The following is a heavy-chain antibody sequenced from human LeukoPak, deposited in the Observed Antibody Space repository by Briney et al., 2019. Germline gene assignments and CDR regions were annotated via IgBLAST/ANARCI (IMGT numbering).Heavy chain of an antibody. Sequence: GGSLRLSCAASGFTFSSYAMSWVRQAPGKGLEWVSALSNIGSSTSYADSVKGRFTISRDNAKNSLYLQMNSLRDEDTAVYYCAREYCSSTSCPHLWGIDYWGQGTLVTVSS. CDR1: GFTFSSYA. CDR2: LSNIGSST. J-gene: IGHJ4*02. V-gene: IGHV3-23*01. CDR3: AREYCSSTSCPHLWGIDY. D-gene: IGHD2-2*01.